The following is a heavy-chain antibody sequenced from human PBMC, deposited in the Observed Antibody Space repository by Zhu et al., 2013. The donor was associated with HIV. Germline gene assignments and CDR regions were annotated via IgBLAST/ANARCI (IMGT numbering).Heavy chain of an antibody. CDR2: ISYDGSNK. D-gene: IGHD2-15*01. CDR3: ARVGAPYCSGGSCYSRFDP. J-gene: IGHJ5*02. CDR1: GFTFSSYA. V-gene: IGHV3-30-3*01. Sequence: VQLVESGGGVVQPGRSLRLSCAASGFTFSSYAMHWVRQAPGKGLEWVAVISYDGSNKYYADSVKGRFTISRDNSKNTLYLQMNSLRAEDTAVYYCARVGAPYCSGGSCYSRFDPWGQGTLVTVSS.